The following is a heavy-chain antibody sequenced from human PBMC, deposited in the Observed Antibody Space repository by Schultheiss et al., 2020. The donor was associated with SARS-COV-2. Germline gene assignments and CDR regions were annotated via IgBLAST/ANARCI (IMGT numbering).Heavy chain of an antibody. CDR1: GGSISSGGYY. V-gene: IGHV4-61*08. CDR3: ARSRRVDEYGSGSPYYYYGMDV. J-gene: IGHJ6*02. CDR2: IYYSGST. D-gene: IGHD3-10*01. Sequence: SETLSLTCAVSGGSISSGGYYWSWIRQPPGKGLEWIGYIYYSGSTNYNPSLKSRVTISVDTSKNQFSLKLSSVTAADMAVYYCARSRRVDEYGSGSPYYYYGMDVWGQGTTVTVSS.